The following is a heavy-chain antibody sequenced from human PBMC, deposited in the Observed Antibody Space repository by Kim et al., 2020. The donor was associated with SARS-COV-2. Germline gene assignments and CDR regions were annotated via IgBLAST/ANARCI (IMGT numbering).Heavy chain of an antibody. Sequence: GGSLRLSCAASGFTFSSYAMSWVRQAPGKGLEWVSAISGSGGSTYYADSVKGRFTISRDNSKNTLYLQMNSLRAEDTAVYYCAKELLRYSGSYGYYFDYWGQGTLVTVSS. CDR3: AKELLRYSGSYGYYFDY. V-gene: IGHV3-23*01. D-gene: IGHD1-26*01. CDR1: GFTFSSYA. CDR2: ISGSGGST. J-gene: IGHJ4*02.